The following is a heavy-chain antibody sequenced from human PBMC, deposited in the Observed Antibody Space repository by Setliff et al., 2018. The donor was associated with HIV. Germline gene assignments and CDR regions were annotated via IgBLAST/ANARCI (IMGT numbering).Heavy chain of an antibody. CDR2: IYTSGAT. CDR1: GGSVSSGGYY. J-gene: IGHJ6*03. V-gene: IGHV4-61*08. Sequence: SETLSLTCTVTGGSVSSGGYYWNWIRQRPGKGLEWMGHIYTSGATKYNPSLKSRVTISRDTSKNQFSLKLTSVTAADTAVFFCARAKGYDYYMDVWGTGTTVTVSS. CDR3: ARAKGYDYYMDV. D-gene: IGHD2-15*01.